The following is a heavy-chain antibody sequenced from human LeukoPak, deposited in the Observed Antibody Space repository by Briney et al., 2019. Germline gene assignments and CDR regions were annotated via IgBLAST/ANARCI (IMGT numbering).Heavy chain of an antibody. J-gene: IGHJ4*02. Sequence: GGSLRLSCAASGFTFSSYAMHWVRQAPGGGLEWGSGISGDGYSTYYADSVKGRFAISRDNSKSTLYLQMNSLRAEDTAVYYCAKDFGRNLGGPDYWGRGTRVTVSS. CDR2: ISGDGYST. V-gene: IGHV3-23*01. CDR3: AKDFGRNLGGPDY. D-gene: IGHD3-10*01. CDR1: GFTFSSYA.